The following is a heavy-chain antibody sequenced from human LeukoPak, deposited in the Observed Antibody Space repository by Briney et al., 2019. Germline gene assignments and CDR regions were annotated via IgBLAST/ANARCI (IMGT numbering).Heavy chain of an antibody. CDR1: GFTFSSYA. J-gene: IGHJ4*02. Sequence: GGSLRLSCAASGFTFSSYAMSWVRQAPGKGLEWISGISGSGGSTYYADSAKGRFTISRDNSRNTLYLQMNSLRDEDTALYYCAKASCSGGGCYRFDCWGQGTLVTVSS. V-gene: IGHV3-23*01. CDR2: ISGSGGST. CDR3: AKASCSGGGCYRFDC. D-gene: IGHD2-15*01.